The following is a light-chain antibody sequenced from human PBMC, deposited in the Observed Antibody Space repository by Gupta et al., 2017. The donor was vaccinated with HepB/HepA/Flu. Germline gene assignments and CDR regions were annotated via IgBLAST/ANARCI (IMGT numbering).Light chain of an antibody. CDR2: SNN. J-gene: IGLJ2*01. CDR3: AAWDDSLNVVV. CDR1: SSNIGSNT. V-gene: IGLV1-44*01. Sequence: QSVLTQPPSASGTPGQRVTISCSGSSSNIGSNTVNWYQQPPGTAPKLLIYSNNQRPSGVPDRFSGSKSGTSASLAISWLQSEDEADYYCAAWDDSLNVVVFGGGTKLTVL.